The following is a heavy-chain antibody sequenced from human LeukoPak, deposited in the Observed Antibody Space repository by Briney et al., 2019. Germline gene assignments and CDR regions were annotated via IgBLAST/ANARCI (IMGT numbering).Heavy chain of an antibody. CDR3: ARGGGDCDFDY. V-gene: IGHV4-34*01. CDR2: INHSGST. D-gene: IGHD2-21*02. CDR1: GGSFSGYY. J-gene: IGHJ4*02. Sequence: SETLPLTCAVYGGSFSGYYWSWIRQPPGKGLEWIGEINHSGSTNYNPSLKSRVTISVDTSKNQFSLKLSSVTAADTAVYYCARGGGDCDFDYWGQGTLVTVSS.